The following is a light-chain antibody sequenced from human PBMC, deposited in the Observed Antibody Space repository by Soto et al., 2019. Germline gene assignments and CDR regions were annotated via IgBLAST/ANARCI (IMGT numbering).Light chain of an antibody. CDR1: QTISSW. CDR2: KAS. J-gene: IGKJ5*01. V-gene: IGKV1-5*03. Sequence: DIQMTQSPATLSGSVGDRVTITCRASQTISSWLAWYQQKPGKAPKLLIYKASTLKSGVPSRFSGSGSGTEFTLTISSLQPDDFATYYCQQCNSYPITFGQGTRLEIK. CDR3: QQCNSYPIT.